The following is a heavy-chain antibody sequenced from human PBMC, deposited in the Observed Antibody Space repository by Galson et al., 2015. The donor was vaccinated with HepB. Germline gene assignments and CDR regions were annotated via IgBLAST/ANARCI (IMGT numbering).Heavy chain of an antibody. J-gene: IGHJ6*03. D-gene: IGHD6-13*01. Sequence: SLRLSCAASGFTFSSYWMHWVRQAPGKGLVWVSRINSDGSSTSYADSVKGRFTISRDNAKNTLYLQMNSLRAEDTAVYYCARVIAAADYYMDVWGKGTTVTVSS. CDR2: INSDGSST. V-gene: IGHV3-74*01. CDR1: GFTFSSYW. CDR3: ARVIAAADYYMDV.